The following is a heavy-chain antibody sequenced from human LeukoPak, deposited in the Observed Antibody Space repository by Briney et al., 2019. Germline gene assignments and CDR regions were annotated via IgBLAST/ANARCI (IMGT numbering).Heavy chain of an antibody. D-gene: IGHD4-17*01. J-gene: IGHJ2*01. CDR3: ARDSDNYGDYVGDYWYFDL. V-gene: IGHV4-39*07. Sequence: SETLSLTCTVSGGSISSSSYYWGWIRQPPGKGLEWIGSIYYSGSTYYNPSLKSRVTISVDTSKNQFSLKLSSVTAADTAVYYCARDSDNYGDYVGDYWYFDLWGRGTLVTVSS. CDR1: GGSISSSSYY. CDR2: IYYSGST.